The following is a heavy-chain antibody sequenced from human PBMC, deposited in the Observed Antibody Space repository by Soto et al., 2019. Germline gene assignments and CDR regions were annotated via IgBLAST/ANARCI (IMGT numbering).Heavy chain of an antibody. CDR1: GDSISSGGYY. CDR2: IHYSGRT. V-gene: IGHV4-31*03. Sequence: PSETLSLTCTVSGDSISSGGYYWSWLRQHPGKGLEWIGYIHYSGRTYHNPSLKSRLSISVDTSKNQFSLNLTSVTAADTAVYFCARGGGRDGAKKFYFDFWGQGVLVTVSS. D-gene: IGHD2-21*01. CDR3: ARGGGRDGAKKFYFDF. J-gene: IGHJ4*02.